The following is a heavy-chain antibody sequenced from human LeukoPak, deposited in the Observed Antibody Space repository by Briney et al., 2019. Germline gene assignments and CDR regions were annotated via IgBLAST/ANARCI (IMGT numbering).Heavy chain of an antibody. J-gene: IGHJ4*02. V-gene: IGHV5-51*01. Sequence: GESLKISCKGSGYSFTSYWIGWVRQMPGKGLEWMGIIYPGDSDTRYSPSFQGQVTISADKSISTAYLQWSSLKASDTAMYYCARQRYDYVWGSYREIDYWGQGTLVTVSS. D-gene: IGHD3-16*02. CDR2: IYPGDSDT. CDR1: GYSFTSYW. CDR3: ARQRYDYVWGSYREIDY.